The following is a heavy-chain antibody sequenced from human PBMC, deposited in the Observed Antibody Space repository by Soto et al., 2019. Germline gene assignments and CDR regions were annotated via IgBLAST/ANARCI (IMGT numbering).Heavy chain of an antibody. CDR3: AKAGIQLWFSGMDV. V-gene: IGHV3-23*01. J-gene: IGHJ6*02. CDR2: ISGSGGST. CDR1: GFTFSSYA. Sequence: TGGSLRLSCAASGFTFSSYAMSWVRQAPGKGLEWVSAISGSGGSTYYADSVKGRFTISRDNSKNTLYLQMNSLRAEDTAVYYCAKAGIQLWFSGMDVWGQGTTVTVSS. D-gene: IGHD5-18*01.